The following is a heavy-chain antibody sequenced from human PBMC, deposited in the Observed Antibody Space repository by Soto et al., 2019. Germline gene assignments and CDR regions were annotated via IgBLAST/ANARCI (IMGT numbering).Heavy chain of an antibody. CDR2: ITHTTNTI. Sequence: EVQLVESGGGLVQPGGSLRPSRAASGFSFSTYSMNWVRQAPGQGLEWVSHITHTTNTIYYADSVRGRFTISRDNAKNSLYLQMNSLRAADTALYYCAGDPGNSGYAMEVWGKGTTVTVSS. V-gene: IGHV3-48*01. J-gene: IGHJ6*04. D-gene: IGHD1-26*01. CDR3: AGDPGNSGYAMEV. CDR1: GFSFSTYS.